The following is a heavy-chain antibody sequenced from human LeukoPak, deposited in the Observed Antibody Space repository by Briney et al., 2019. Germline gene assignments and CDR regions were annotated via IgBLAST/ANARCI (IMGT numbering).Heavy chain of an antibody. CDR3: ARVPYYHDSSGYYYGYFDY. CDR1: GGSISTYY. D-gene: IGHD3-22*01. Sequence: SETLSLTCTVSGGSISTYYWNWIRQPPGEGLEWIGYVYYTGSTSCDPSLRSRVTISVDMSNNQFSLKLNSVTAADTAVYYCARVPYYHDSSGYYYGYFDYWGQGALVTVSS. J-gene: IGHJ4*02. CDR2: VYYTGST. V-gene: IGHV4-59*01.